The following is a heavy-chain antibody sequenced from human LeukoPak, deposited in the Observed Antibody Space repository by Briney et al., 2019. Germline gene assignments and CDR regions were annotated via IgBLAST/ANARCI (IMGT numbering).Heavy chain of an antibody. Sequence: PGGSLRLSCAASGFTFRSYAMHWVRQAPGKGLEWVAVISYDGSNKYYADSVKGRFTISRDNSEKTPYLQMNSLRAEDTAGYYWARALPLTIVQGNWFDPWGQGTLVTVPS. V-gene: IGHV3-30*04. J-gene: IGHJ5*02. CDR3: ARALPLTIVQGNWFDP. D-gene: IGHD3-10*01. CDR2: ISYDGSNK. CDR1: GFTFRSYA.